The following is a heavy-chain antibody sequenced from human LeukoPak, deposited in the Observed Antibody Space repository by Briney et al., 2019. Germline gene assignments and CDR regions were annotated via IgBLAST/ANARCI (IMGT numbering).Heavy chain of an antibody. CDR3: ARVVVVVAATWFDP. CDR2: IKQDGSEK. J-gene: IGHJ5*02. V-gene: IGHV3-7*03. D-gene: IGHD2-15*01. Sequence: EVSLRLSCAASGYTFSSYWMIWVPQAPAKGLEGVANIKQDGSEKYYVDSVKGRFTISRDNAKNSLYLQMNSLRAEDTAVYYCARVVVVVAATWFDPWGQGTLVTVSS. CDR1: GYTFSSYW.